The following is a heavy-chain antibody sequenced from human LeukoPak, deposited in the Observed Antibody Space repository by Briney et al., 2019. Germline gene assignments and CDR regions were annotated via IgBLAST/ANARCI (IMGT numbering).Heavy chain of an antibody. CDR1: GFRFKNFG. V-gene: IGHV3-23*01. CDR3: AKDVRRAEYCSATTCYTSSFDY. Sequence: GESLRLSCSASGFRFKNFGLTWVRQAPGKGLEWVSTISASGGGAYYADSVKGRFTISRDNSKDTLSLQMNTLRAEDTAVYYCAKDVRRAEYCSATTCYTSSFDYWGQGTLVTVSS. J-gene: IGHJ4*02. D-gene: IGHD2-2*02. CDR2: ISASGGGA.